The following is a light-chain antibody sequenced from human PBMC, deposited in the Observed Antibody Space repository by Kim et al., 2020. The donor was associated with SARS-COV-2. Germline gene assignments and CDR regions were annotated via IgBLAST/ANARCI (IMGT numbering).Light chain of an antibody. V-gene: IGLV2-14*03. CDR2: DVS. CDR1: SSDIGTYNY. Sequence: QSALTQPASVSGYPGQSITISCTGTSSDIGTYNYVSWYQQHPGKAPKLMISDVSNRPSGVSYRFSGSKSGNTASLTISGLQAEDEADYYCSSYTSRNTFEVFGGGTQLTVL. J-gene: IGLJ2*01. CDR3: SSYTSRNTFEV.